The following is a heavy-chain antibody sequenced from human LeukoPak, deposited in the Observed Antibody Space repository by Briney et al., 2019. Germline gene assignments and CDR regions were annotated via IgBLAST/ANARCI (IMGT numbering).Heavy chain of an antibody. CDR1: GFTFGDYA. V-gene: IGHV3-49*03. J-gene: IGHJ5*02. CDR2: IRSKAYGGTT. D-gene: IGHD6-13*01. Sequence: GRSLRLSCTASGFTFGDYAMSWFRQAPGKGLEWVGFIRSKAYGGTTEYAASVEGRFTISRDDSKSIAYLQMNSLKTEDTAVYYCTRDFQQPAASYNWFDPWGQGTLVTVSS. CDR3: TRDFQQPAASYNWFDP.